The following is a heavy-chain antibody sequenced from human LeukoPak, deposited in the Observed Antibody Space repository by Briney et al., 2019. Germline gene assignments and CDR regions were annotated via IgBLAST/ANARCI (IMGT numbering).Heavy chain of an antibody. CDR2: ISGSGGST. Sequence: PGGSLRLSCAASGFTFSSYAMSWVRQAPGKGLEWVSAISGSGGSTYYADSVKGRFTISRDNSKNTLYLQMNGLRAEDTAVYYCAKESSGIAAAGNWFDPWGQGTLVTVSS. CDR1: GFTFSSYA. CDR3: AKESSGIAAAGNWFDP. V-gene: IGHV3-23*01. D-gene: IGHD6-13*01. J-gene: IGHJ5*02.